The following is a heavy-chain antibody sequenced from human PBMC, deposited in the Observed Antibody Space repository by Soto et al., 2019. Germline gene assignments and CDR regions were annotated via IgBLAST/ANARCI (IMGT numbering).Heavy chain of an antibody. D-gene: IGHD3-10*01. V-gene: IGHV1-8*01. Sequence: QVQLVQSGAEVKKPGASVKVSCKASGYTFTSYDINWVRQATGQGLEWMGWMNPNSGNTGYAQKFQGRVTMTRHTSISTAYMELSSLRSEDTAVYYCARGINYDDSGDDALDIWGQGTMVTVSS. CDR1: GYTFTSYD. CDR3: ARGINYDDSGDDALDI. J-gene: IGHJ3*02. CDR2: MNPNSGNT.